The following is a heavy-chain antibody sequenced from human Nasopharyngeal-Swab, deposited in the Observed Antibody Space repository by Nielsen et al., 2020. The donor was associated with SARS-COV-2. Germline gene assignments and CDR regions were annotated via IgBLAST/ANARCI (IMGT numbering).Heavy chain of an antibody. CDR1: GRSISGSDW. V-gene: IGHV4-4*02. CDR2: TSPDGGT. Sequence: SETLSLTCAVSGRSISGSDWWSWVRQPPGKGLEWIAETSPDGGTNYNPSLKGRVIVSVDRSKNLFSLSLKSVTAADTAVYYCASSSSEKRGHDSWGQGTLVTVSS. D-gene: IGHD6-6*01. CDR3: ASSSSEKRGHDS. J-gene: IGHJ4*02.